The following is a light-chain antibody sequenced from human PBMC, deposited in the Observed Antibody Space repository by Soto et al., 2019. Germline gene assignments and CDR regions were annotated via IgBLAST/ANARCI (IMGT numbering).Light chain of an antibody. CDR2: STS. V-gene: IGKV1-12*01. CDR1: QGISSW. Sequence: DIQMTQSPSSVSASVGDRVFIICRASQGISSWLAWYQQKPVKAPKLLIYSTSSLQSGVPSRFSGSGAGTDVPLTISRLQPEDFATYDCQQANSFPRTFGQGTKREIK. CDR3: QQANSFPRT. J-gene: IGKJ1*01.